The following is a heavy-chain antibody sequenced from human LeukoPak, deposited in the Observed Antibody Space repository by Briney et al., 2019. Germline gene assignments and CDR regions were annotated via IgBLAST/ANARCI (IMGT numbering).Heavy chain of an antibody. Sequence: SETLSLTCTVSGGSISSYYWNWIRQPPGRGLEWIGYIYYSGSTSYNPSLKSRVTISVDTSKSLFSLRLNSVIAADTAVYYCARDGRATGAFDSWGQGTMVTVSS. V-gene: IGHV4-59*01. CDR2: IYYSGST. CDR1: GGSISSYY. D-gene: IGHD1-1*01. CDR3: ARDGRATGAFDS. J-gene: IGHJ3*02.